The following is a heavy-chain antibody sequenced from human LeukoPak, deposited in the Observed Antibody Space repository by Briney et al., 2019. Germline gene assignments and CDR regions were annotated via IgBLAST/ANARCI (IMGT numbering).Heavy chain of an antibody. V-gene: IGHV5-51*01. CDR2: IYPDDSET. J-gene: IGHJ3*02. D-gene: IGHD3-22*01. CDR1: GYRFTTDY. CDR3: ARQAYGSHFDAFDI. Sequence: GESLQISCKASGYRFTTDYIGWVRQMAGKGLEWMGIIYPDDSETNYSPSFQGQVSMSVDKSITTAYLQWSSLKASDTAIYYCARQAYGSHFDAFDIWGQGTMVTVSS.